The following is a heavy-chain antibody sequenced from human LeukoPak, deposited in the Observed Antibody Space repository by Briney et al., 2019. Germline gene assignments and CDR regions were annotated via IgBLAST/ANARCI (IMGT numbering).Heavy chain of an antibody. J-gene: IGHJ4*02. Sequence: ASVKVACKASGYTFTRYYMHWVRQAPGQGLEWMGIIDPSGGSTSYAQNFQGGITMTRDATTSTVYLELSSLRSEDTAVYYCARDFGEMPNYWGQGTLVTVSS. CDR3: ARDFGEMPNY. CDR2: IDPSGGST. D-gene: IGHD5-24*01. CDR1: GYTFTRYY. V-gene: IGHV1-46*01.